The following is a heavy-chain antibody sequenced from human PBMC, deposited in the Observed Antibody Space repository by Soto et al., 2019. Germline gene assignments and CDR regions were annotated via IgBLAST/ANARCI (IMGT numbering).Heavy chain of an antibody. D-gene: IGHD2-21*01. CDR2: IWHDGSNK. V-gene: IGHV3-33*06. CDR3: AKDGPYWGRDFDS. CDR1: GFSFRTYG. Sequence: QVQLVESGGGVVQPGMSLRLSCVASGFSFRTYGMHWVRQAPGKGLDWVAVIWHDGSNKYYGDSVKGRFTISRDNSKNTLYLEMNSLRAEDTAVYYCAKDGPYWGRDFDSWGQGILVTVSS. J-gene: IGHJ4*02.